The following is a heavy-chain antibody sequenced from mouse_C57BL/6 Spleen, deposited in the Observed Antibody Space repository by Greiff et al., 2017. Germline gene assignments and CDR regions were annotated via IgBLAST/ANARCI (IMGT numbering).Heavy chain of an antibody. CDR2: FYPGSGSI. CDR1: GYTFTEYT. D-gene: IGHD1-1*01. J-gene: IGHJ2*01. Sequence: QVQLQQSGAELVKPGASVKLSCKASGYTFTEYTIHWVKQRSGQGLEWIGWFYPGSGSIKYNEKFKDKATLTADKSSSTAYMELSRLTSEDSAVCICARHERAHYDGSSPYFDYWGQGTTLTVSS. V-gene: IGHV1-62-2*01. CDR3: ARHERAHYDGSSPYFDY.